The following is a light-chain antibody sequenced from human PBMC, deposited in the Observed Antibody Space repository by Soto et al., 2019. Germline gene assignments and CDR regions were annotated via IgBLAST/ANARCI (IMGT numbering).Light chain of an antibody. V-gene: IGKV3-15*01. Sequence: EVVLTQSPATLSVSLGDRATLSCRASQSVSSNLAWYQLKPGQAPRLLLYGASTRATGIPARFSGSGSGTEFTLTISSLQSEDFAAYYCQQYNDWPTFGQGTKVDIK. J-gene: IGKJ1*01. CDR2: GAS. CDR3: QQYNDWPT. CDR1: QSVSSN.